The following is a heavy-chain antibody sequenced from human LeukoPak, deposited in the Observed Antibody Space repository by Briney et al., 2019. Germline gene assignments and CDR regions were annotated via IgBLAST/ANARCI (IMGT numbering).Heavy chain of an antibody. D-gene: IGHD3-22*01. CDR3: ARLSGITMIVVVMSDAFDI. V-gene: IGHV4-39*01. CDR1: GGSISSSSYY. Sequence: PSETLSLTCTVSGGSISSSSYYWGWIRQPPGKGLEWIGNSGSTYYNPSLKSRVTISVDTSKNQFSLKLSSVTAADTAVYYCARLSGITMIVVVMSDAFDIWGQGTMVTVSS. CDR2: SGST. J-gene: IGHJ3*02.